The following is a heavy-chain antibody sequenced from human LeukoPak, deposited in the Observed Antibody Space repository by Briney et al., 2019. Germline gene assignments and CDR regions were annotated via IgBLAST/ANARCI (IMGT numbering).Heavy chain of an antibody. Sequence: SETLSLTCAVYGGSFSGYYWSWIRQPPGKGLGWIGEINHSGSTNYNPSLKSRVTISVDTSKNQFSLKLSSVTAADTAVYYCARDPGDPWGQGTLVTVSS. J-gene: IGHJ5*02. CDR2: INHSGST. CDR3: ARDPGDP. V-gene: IGHV4-34*01. D-gene: IGHD1-1*01. CDR1: GGSFSGYY.